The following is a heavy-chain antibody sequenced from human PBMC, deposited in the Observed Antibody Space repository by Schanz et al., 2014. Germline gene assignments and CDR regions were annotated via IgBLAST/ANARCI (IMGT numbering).Heavy chain of an antibody. J-gene: IGHJ4*02. CDR3: AKNQYDDVDLSSFYFDF. V-gene: IGHV3-23*04. CDR1: GFTFTNYA. D-gene: IGHD3-10*02. Sequence: EVQLVESGGGVVQPGRSLRLSCAASGFTFTNYAMSWVRQAPGKGLEWVSLISDSGDTAYYADSVKGRFTISRDSSKNTLYLQMNSLRPEDTAIYYCAKNQYDDVDLSSFYFDFWGQGTLVTVSS. CDR2: ISDSGDTA.